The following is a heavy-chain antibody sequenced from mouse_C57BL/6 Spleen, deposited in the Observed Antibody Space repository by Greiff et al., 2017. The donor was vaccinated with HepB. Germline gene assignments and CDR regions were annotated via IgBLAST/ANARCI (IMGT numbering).Heavy chain of an antibody. CDR2: SRNKANAYTT. CDR3: ARDNHDGYYRYFDV. V-gene: IGHV7-1*01. CDR1: GFTFSDFY. J-gene: IGHJ1*03. Sequence: EVKLLESGGGLVQSGRSLRLSCATSGFTFSDFYMEWVRQAPGKGLEWIAASRNKANAYTTEYSASVKGRFIVSRDTSQSILYLQMNALRAEDIAIYYCARDNHDGYYRYFDVWGTGTTVTVSS. D-gene: IGHD2-3*01.